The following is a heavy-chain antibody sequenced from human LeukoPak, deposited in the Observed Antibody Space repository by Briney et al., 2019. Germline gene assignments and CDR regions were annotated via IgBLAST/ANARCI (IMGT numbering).Heavy chain of an antibody. CDR1: GYTFTSYD. D-gene: IGHD2-2*01. Sequence: ASVKVSCKASGYTFTSYDINWVRQATGQGLEWMGWMNPDSGNTGYAQKFQGRVTMTRNTSISTAYMELSSLRSEDTAVYYCARVISGGCSSTSCYDYWGQGTLVTVSS. CDR2: MNPDSGNT. V-gene: IGHV1-8*01. CDR3: ARVISGGCSSTSCYDY. J-gene: IGHJ4*02.